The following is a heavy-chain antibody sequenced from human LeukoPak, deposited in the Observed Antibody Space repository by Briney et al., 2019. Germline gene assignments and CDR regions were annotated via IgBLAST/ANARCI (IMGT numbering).Heavy chain of an antibody. CDR3: ATGDTPTVFYMDV. CDR2: FVPIFGTT. CDR1: GGTFSSYV. D-gene: IGHD5-18*01. Sequence: SVKVSCKASGGTFSSYVFNWVRQAPGQGVEWMGRFVPIFGTTNHAQKFQDRVTFTADKSTSTVYMELSSLRSDDTAVYSCATGDTPTVFYMDVWAKGTTVTVSS. V-gene: IGHV1-69*06. J-gene: IGHJ6*03.